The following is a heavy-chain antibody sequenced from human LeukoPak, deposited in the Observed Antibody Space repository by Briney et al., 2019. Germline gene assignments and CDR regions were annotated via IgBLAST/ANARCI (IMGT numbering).Heavy chain of an antibody. Sequence: GGSLRLSXAASGFTFSSYAMSWVRQAPGKGMEWVSAISGSGGSTYYADSVKGRFTISRDNSKNTLYLQMNSLRAEDTAVYYCAKEGYYGDEPDYWGQGTLVTVSS. V-gene: IGHV3-23*01. CDR2: ISGSGGST. J-gene: IGHJ4*02. CDR1: GFTFSSYA. D-gene: IGHD4-17*01. CDR3: AKEGYYGDEPDY.